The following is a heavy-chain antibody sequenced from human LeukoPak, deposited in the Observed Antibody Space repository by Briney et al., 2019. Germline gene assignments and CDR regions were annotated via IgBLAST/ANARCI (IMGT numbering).Heavy chain of an antibody. D-gene: IGHD6-19*01. V-gene: IGHV3-23*01. CDR1: GFTFSSYA. Sequence: GGSLRLSCAASGFTFSSYAMSWVRQAPGRGLECVSAISGSGDSTYYADPVKGRFTISRDNSKNTLYLQMNSLRAEDTAVYYCARAPFEQWLPFDYWGQGTLVTVSS. CDR2: ISGSGDST. J-gene: IGHJ4*02. CDR3: ARAPFEQWLPFDY.